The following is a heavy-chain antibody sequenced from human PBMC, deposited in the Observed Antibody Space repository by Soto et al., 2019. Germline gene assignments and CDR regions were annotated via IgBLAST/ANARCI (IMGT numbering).Heavy chain of an antibody. Sequence: GGSLRLSCAASGFTFSSYAMSWVRQAPGKGLEWVSAISGSGGSTYYADSVKGRFTISRDNSKNTLYLQMNSLRAEDTAVYYCAKGAAAAGLYYYYYGMDVWGQGTTVTAP. J-gene: IGHJ6*02. CDR1: GFTFSSYA. CDR2: ISGSGGST. D-gene: IGHD6-13*01. CDR3: AKGAAAAGLYYYYYGMDV. V-gene: IGHV3-23*01.